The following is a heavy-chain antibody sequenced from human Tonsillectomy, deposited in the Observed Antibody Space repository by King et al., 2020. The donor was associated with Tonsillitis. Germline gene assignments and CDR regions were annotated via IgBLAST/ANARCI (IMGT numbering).Heavy chain of an antibody. Sequence: VQLVESGAEVKKPGASVKVSCKASGYTFTSYYMHWVRQAPGQGLEWMGIINPNGVGTTYAQKFQGRVTMTRDTSTSTVYMELSSLRSEDTAVYYCARVRADYYDSSCYYSVEADYWGQGTLVTGSA. CDR3: ARVRADYYDSSCYYSVEADY. V-gene: IGHV1-46*01. D-gene: IGHD3-22*01. J-gene: IGHJ4*02. CDR1: GYTFTSYY. CDR2: INPNGVGT.